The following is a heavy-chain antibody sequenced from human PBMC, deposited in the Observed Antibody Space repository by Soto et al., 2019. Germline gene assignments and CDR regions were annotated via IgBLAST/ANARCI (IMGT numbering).Heavy chain of an antibody. CDR1: GGSISSSSYY. J-gene: IGHJ4*02. D-gene: IGHD2-2*01. CDR2: IYYSGST. V-gene: IGHV4-61*05. CDR3: ARAIPAANMDY. Sequence: SETLSLTCTVSGGSISSSSYYWGWIRQPPGKGLEWIGYIYYSGSTNYSPSLKSRVTISVDTSKNQFSLKLSSVTAADTAVYYCARAIPAANMDYWGQGTLVTVSS.